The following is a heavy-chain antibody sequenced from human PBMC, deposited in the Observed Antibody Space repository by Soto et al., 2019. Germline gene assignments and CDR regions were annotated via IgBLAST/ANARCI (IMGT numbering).Heavy chain of an antibody. CDR2: ISSSSSYT. D-gene: IGHD2-15*01. CDR1: GFTFSDYY. Sequence: QVQLVESGGGLVKPGGSLRLSCAASGFTFSDYYMSWIRQAPGKGLEWVSYISSSSSYTNYAVTVKGRFTISRDNAQYSLYLQRNSLRAEDTAVYYGARGGVAATDWGQGPLVAVCS. CDR3: ARGGVAATD. V-gene: IGHV3-11*05. J-gene: IGHJ4*02.